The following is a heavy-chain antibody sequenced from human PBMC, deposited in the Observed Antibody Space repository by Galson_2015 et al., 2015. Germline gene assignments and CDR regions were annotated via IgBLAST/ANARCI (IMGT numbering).Heavy chain of an antibody. CDR3: ARATPGDYVAFDY. D-gene: IGHD4-17*01. V-gene: IGHV3-48*02. CDR2: ISSSSSTI. Sequence: TLRLSCAASGFTFSSYSMNWVRQAPGKGLEWVSYISSSSSTIYYADSVKGRFTISRDNAKNSLYLQMNSLRDEDTAVYYCARATPGDYVAFDYWDQGTLVTVSS. CDR1: GFTFSSYS. J-gene: IGHJ4*02.